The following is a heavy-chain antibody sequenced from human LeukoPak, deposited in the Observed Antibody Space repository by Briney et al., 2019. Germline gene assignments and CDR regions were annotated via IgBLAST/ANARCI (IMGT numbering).Heavy chain of an antibody. J-gene: IGHJ4*02. CDR2: VSYDGRNR. V-gene: IGHV3-30*04. CDR3: ARAMGIQLWLPDY. CDR1: GXTFSSYT. D-gene: IGHD5-18*01. Sequence: GGSLRLSCAASGXTFSSYTVHWVRQAPGKGLEWVAVVSYDGRNRYYADSVKGRFTISRDNAKNSLYLQMNSLRAEDTAVYYCARAMGIQLWLPDYWGQGTLVTVSS.